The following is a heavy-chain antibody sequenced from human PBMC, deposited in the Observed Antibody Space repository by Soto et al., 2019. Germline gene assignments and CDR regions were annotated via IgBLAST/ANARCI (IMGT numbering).Heavy chain of an antibody. Sequence: EASVKVSCKASGGTFRSYAVSWVRQAPGQGLEWMGGIIPILGIANYAQKFQGRVTITADKSTSTAYMELSSLRSEDTAVYYCAKHHLYYYDSSGYNPPGYYFDYWGQGTLVTVSS. CDR2: IIPILGIA. V-gene: IGHV1-69*10. J-gene: IGHJ4*02. CDR3: AKHHLYYYDSSGYNPPGYYFDY. CDR1: GGTFRSYA. D-gene: IGHD3-22*01.